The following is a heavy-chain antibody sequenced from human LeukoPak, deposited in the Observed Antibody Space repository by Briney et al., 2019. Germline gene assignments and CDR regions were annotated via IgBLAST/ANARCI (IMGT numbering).Heavy chain of an antibody. V-gene: IGHV4-39*07. D-gene: IGHD2-15*01. Sequence: PSETLSLTCTVSGGSISSSSYYWGWIRQPPGKGLEWIGSIYYSGSTYYNPSLKSRVTISVDTSKNQFSLKLSSVTAADTAVYYCARGYRRFDYWGQGTLVTVSS. CDR2: IYYSGST. J-gene: IGHJ4*02. CDR3: ARGYRRFDY. CDR1: GGSISSSSYY.